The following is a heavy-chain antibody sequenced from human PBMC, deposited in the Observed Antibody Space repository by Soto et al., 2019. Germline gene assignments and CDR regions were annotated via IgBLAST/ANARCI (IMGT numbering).Heavy chain of an antibody. CDR3: AREAGDTAMVSNYYYYGMDV. D-gene: IGHD5-18*01. V-gene: IGHV3-48*03. CDR1: GFTFSSYE. CDR2: ISSSGSTI. J-gene: IGHJ6*02. Sequence: GGSLRLSCAASGFTFSSYEMNWVRQAPGKGLEWVSYISSSGSTIYYADSVKGRFTISRDNAKNSLYLQMNSLRAEDTAVYYCAREAGDTAMVSNYYYYGMDVWGQGTTVTVSS.